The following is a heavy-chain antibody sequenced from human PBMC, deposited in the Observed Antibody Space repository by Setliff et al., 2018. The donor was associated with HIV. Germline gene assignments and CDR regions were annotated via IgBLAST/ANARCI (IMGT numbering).Heavy chain of an antibody. CDR2: IIPMVGIA. D-gene: IGHD3-10*01. CDR1: GGNFNYYH. V-gene: IGHV1-69*10. Sequence: ASVKVSCKASGGNFNYYHISWVRQAPGQGLEWMGGIIPMVGIANYAQMFQGRVTITADKTTSTVYMDLTSLRFEDTAVYYCARDPRFGGTDHIPWGQGTLVTVSS. CDR3: ARDPRFGGTDHIP. J-gene: IGHJ5*02.